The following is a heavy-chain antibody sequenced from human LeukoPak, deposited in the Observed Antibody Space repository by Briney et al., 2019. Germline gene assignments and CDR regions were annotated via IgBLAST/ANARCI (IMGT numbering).Heavy chain of an antibody. CDR2: IYYSGST. D-gene: IGHD4-17*01. CDR3: GRESTPTVTVDH. CDR1: GGSISSGDYY. V-gene: IGHV4-30-4*01. J-gene: IGHJ5*02. Sequence: SETLSLTCTVSGGSISSGDYYWSWIRQPPGKGLEWIGYIYYSGSTYYNPSLKSRVTISVDTSKNQFSLKLSSVTAADTAVCYCGRESTPTVTVDHWGQGILVTVSS.